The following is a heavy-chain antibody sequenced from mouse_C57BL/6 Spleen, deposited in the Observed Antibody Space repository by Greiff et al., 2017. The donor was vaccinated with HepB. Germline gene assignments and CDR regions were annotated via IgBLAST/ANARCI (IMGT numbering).Heavy chain of an antibody. CDR2: IDPSDSYT. D-gene: IGHD3-2*02. CDR1: GYTFTSYW. CDR3: ARPRQLRPYYFDY. Sequence: VQLQQPGAELVKPGASVKLSCKASGYTFTSYWMQWVKQRPGQGLEWIGEIDPSDSYTNYNQKFKGKATLTVDTSSSTAYMQLSSLTSEDSAVYYCARPRQLRPYYFDYWGQGTTLTVSS. V-gene: IGHV1-50*01. J-gene: IGHJ2*01.